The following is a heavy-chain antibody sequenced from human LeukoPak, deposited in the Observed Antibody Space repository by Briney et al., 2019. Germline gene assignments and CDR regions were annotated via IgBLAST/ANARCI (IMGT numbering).Heavy chain of an antibody. J-gene: IGHJ4*02. D-gene: IGHD6-19*01. V-gene: IGHV3-21*01. CDR2: ISSSSSYI. Sequence: GGSLRLPCAASGFTFSSYSMNWVRQAPGKGLEWVSSISSSSSYIYYADSVEGRFTISRDNAKNSLYLQMNSLRAEDTAVYYCASATYSSGWELHFDYWGQGTLVTVSS. CDR1: GFTFSSYS. CDR3: ASATYSSGWELHFDY.